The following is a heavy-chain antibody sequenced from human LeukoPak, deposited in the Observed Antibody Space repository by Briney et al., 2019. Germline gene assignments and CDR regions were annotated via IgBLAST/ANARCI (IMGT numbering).Heavy chain of an antibody. CDR1: GGSISSYY. CDR2: IYYSGST. CDR3: AREGGWYDLDY. V-gene: IGHV4-59*01. J-gene: IGHJ4*02. Sequence: RASETLSLTCTVSGGSISSYYWSWIRQPPGKGLEWIGYIYYSGSTNYNPSLKSRVTISVDTSKNQFSLKLSSVTAADTAVYYCAREGGWYDLDYWGQGTLVTVSS. D-gene: IGHD6-19*01.